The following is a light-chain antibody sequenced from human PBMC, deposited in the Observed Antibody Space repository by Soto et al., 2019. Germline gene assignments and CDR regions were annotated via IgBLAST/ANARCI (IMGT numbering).Light chain of an antibody. Sequence: QSALTQPASVSGSPGQSITISCTGTSSDVGGYNYVSWYQQHPGKAPKLMIYEVSNRPSEVSNRFSGSKSGNTASLTISGLQAEDEADYYCSSYTSSSNYVFGTGTKLTVL. J-gene: IGLJ1*01. CDR2: EVS. V-gene: IGLV2-14*01. CDR3: SSYTSSSNYV. CDR1: SSDVGGYNY.